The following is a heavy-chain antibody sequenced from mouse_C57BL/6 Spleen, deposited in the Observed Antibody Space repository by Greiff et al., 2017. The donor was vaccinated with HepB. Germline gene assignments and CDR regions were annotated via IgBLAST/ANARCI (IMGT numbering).Heavy chain of an antibody. CDR1: GYTFTSYT. J-gene: IGHJ2*01. CDR3: ARYGSSYPDY. D-gene: IGHD1-1*01. CDR2: INPSSGYT. V-gene: IGHV1-4*01. Sequence: QVQLQQSGAELARPGASVKMSCKASGYTFTSYTMHWVNQRPGQGLEWIGYINPSSGYTKYNQKFKDKATLTADKSSSTAYMQLSSLTSEDSAVYYCARYGSSYPDYWGQGTPLTVSS.